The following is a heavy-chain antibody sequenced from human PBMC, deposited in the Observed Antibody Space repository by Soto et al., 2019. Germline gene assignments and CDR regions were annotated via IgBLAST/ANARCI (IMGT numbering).Heavy chain of an antibody. V-gene: IGHV4-61*08. Sequence: SETLSLTCTVSGASVSNGVHYWSWIRQPPGKGLEWMGYVHHSGSTNYNPALKSRIIMSADTSKNQFSLKLSSVTAADTAVYFCAREGGESSDGLYYFDSWGQGSLVTVSS. J-gene: IGHJ4*02. CDR1: GASVSNGVHY. CDR2: VHHSGST. D-gene: IGHD3-16*01. CDR3: AREGGESSDGLYYFDS.